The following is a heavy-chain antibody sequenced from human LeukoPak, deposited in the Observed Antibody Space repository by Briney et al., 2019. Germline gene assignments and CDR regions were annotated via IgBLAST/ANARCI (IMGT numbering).Heavy chain of an antibody. V-gene: IGHV4-31*03. Sequence: SETLSPTCTVSGGSISSGAYYWSWIRQHPGKGLEWIGYITYGGSIYYNPSLKSRIIISVDTSKNQFSLTLTSVTAADTAVFYCARGYRSGFDYWGQGTLVTVSS. CDR1: GGSISSGAYY. D-gene: IGHD5-18*01. J-gene: IGHJ4*02. CDR3: ARGYRSGFDY. CDR2: ITYGGSI.